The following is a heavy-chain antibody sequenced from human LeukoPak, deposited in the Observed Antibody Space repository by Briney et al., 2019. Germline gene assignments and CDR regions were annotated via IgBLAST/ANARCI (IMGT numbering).Heavy chain of an antibody. V-gene: IGHV3-30-3*01. CDR1: GFTFSSYA. CDR2: ISYDGSNK. CDR3: ARDPTLYDSSGYPYYFDY. Sequence: GGSLRLSCAASGFTFSSYAMHWVRQAPGKGLGWVAVISYDGSNKYYADSVKGRFTISRDNSKNTLYLQMNSLRAEDTAVYYCARDPTLYDSSGYPYYFDYWGQGTLVTVSS. J-gene: IGHJ4*02. D-gene: IGHD3-22*01.